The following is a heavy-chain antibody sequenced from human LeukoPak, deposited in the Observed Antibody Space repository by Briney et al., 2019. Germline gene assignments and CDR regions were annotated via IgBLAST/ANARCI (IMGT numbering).Heavy chain of an antibody. CDR1: GYTFTSYY. Sequence: ASVKVSCKASGYTFTSYYMHWVRQAPGQGLEWMGMINPSGGSTSYAQKFQGRVTMTRDTSTSIVYMELSSLRSEDTAVYYCARDPATVTSAELTYDYWGQGTLVTVSS. J-gene: IGHJ4*02. V-gene: IGHV1-46*01. D-gene: IGHD4-17*01. CDR2: INPSGGST. CDR3: ARDPATVTSAELTYDY.